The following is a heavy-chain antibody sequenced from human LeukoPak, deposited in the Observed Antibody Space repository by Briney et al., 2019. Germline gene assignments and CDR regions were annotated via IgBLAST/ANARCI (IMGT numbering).Heavy chain of an antibody. J-gene: IGHJ4*02. D-gene: IGHD5-12*01. CDR3: ASQIVATTLDY. CDR2: ISSSSSYI. CDR1: GFTFSSYS. Sequence: GGSLRLSCAAPGFTFSSYSMNWVRQAPGKGLEWVSSISSSSSYIYYADSVKGRFTISRDNAKNSLYLQMNSLRAEDTAVYYCASQIVATTLDYWGQGTLVTVSS. V-gene: IGHV3-21*01.